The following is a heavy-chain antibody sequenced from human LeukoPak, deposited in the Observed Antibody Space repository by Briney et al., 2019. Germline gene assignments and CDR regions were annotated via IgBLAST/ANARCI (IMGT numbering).Heavy chain of an antibody. Sequence: ASVKVSCKASGGTFSSYAISWVRQAPGQGLEWMGGIIPIFGTANYAQKFQGRVTITADESTSTAYMELSSLRSEDTAVYYCATPPSRSYDSSGYHGYFQHWGQGTLVTVSS. CDR3: ATPPSRSYDSSGYHGYFQH. CDR1: GGTFSSYA. V-gene: IGHV1-69*13. CDR2: IIPIFGTA. J-gene: IGHJ1*01. D-gene: IGHD3-22*01.